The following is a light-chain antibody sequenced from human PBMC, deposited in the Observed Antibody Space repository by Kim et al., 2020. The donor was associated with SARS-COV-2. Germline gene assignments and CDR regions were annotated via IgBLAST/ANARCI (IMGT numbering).Light chain of an antibody. J-gene: IGLJ3*02. CDR1: NIGSKS. CDR2: YDS. Sequence: PGKTARITCGGKNIGSKSVHWYQQEPGQAPVLVIYYDSDRPSGIPERFSGSNSGNTATLTISRVEAGDEADYYCQVWDSSSDHRVFGGGTQLTVL. V-gene: IGLV3-21*04. CDR3: QVWDSSSDHRV.